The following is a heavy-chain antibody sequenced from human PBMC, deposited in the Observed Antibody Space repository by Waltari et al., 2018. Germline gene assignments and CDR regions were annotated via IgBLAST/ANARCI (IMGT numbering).Heavy chain of an antibody. V-gene: IGHV4-39*01. CDR2: VYYNGTT. D-gene: IGHD6-19*01. Sequence: QLQLQESGPGLVKPSETLSLTCTVSGVSMDASSFYWGWIRQPPGKGLEWLGGVYYNGTTHPNPPLKSRVTVSGDTSKNQFSLMLNSVTAADTAVYYCVRHRLAWYFDLWGRGTLVTVSS. J-gene: IGHJ2*01. CDR3: VRHRLAWYFDL. CDR1: GVSMDASSFY.